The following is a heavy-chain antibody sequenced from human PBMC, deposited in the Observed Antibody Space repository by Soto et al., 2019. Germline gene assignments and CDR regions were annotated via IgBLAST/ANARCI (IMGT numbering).Heavy chain of an antibody. Sequence: ASVNVSFKASGYAITAYYIHWVRQAPGQGLEWMGWIDPRSGGAIYAQKFQDRVTMTRDTSISTVYMDLSGLRSDDTALYYCARDDYGIYPYWG. V-gene: IGHV1-2*02. CDR2: IDPRSGGA. D-gene: IGHD1-26*01. CDR1: GYAITAYY. J-gene: IGHJ4*01. CDR3: ARDDYGIYPY.